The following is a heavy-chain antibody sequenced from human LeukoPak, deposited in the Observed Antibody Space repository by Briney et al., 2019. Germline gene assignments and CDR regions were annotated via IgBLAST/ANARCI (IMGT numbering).Heavy chain of an antibody. CDR2: ISYDGSSK. CDR1: GFTFSTYG. D-gene: IGHD6-19*01. J-gene: IGHJ4*02. V-gene: IGHV3-30*03. CDR3: ARGFLGGTDQYFDS. Sequence: GGSLRLSCTATGFTFSTYGMHWVRQAPGKGLEWVAVISYDGSSKYYADSVKGRFTFSRDDSKNTLYLQMNSLRAEDTAVYFCARGFLGGTDQYFDSWGQGTLVTVSS.